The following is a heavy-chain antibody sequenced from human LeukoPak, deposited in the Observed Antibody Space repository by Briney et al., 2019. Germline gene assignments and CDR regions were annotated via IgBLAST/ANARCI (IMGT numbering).Heavy chain of an antibody. J-gene: IGHJ2*01. CDR2: IYSGGST. CDR1: EFSVGSNY. V-gene: IGHV3-66*01. CDR3: AKNPLGWPNWYFDL. D-gene: IGHD6-19*01. Sequence: PGGSLRLSCAASEFSVGSNYMTWVRQAPGKGLEWVSLIYSGGSTYYADSVKGRFTISRDNSKNTLYLQMNSLRAEDTAVYYCAKNPLGWPNWYFDLWGRGTLVTVSS.